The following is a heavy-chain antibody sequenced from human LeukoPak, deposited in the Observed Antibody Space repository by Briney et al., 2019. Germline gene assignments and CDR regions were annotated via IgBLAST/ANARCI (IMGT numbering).Heavy chain of an antibody. D-gene: IGHD3/OR15-3a*01. CDR3: AKDLSSGTGRGFDH. CDR2: IRGSGETT. Sequence: GGSLRLSCVASGFPFSAYAMSWVRQAPGKGLEWVSGIRGSGETTYYAESVKGRFIIQRDNSKNTLYLQMNSLRAEDTALYYCAKDLSSGTGRGFDHWGQGTLVTVSS. V-gene: IGHV3-23*01. CDR1: GFPFSAYA. J-gene: IGHJ4*02.